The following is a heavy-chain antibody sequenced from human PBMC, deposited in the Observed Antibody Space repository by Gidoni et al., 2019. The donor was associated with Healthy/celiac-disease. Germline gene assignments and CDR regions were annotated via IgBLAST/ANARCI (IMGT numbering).Heavy chain of an antibody. CDR1: VGSFSGYY. CDR3: ARGVVEPAAPRGGYYGMDV. V-gene: IGHV4-34*01. CDR2: INHSGST. D-gene: IGHD2-2*01. J-gene: IGHJ6*04. Sequence: QVQLQQWGAGLLKPSETLSLTCAVYVGSFSGYYWSWIRQPPGKGLEWIGEINHSGSTNYNPSLKSRVTISVDTSKNQFSLKLSSVTAADTAVYYCARGVVEPAAPRGGYYGMDVWGKGTTVTVSS.